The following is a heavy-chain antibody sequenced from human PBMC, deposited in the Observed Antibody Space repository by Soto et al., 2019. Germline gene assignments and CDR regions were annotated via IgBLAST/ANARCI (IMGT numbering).Heavy chain of an antibody. Sequence: EMQLLESGGGLVQPGGSLRLSCAASGFTFSSYAMGWVRQAPGKGLEWVSSLRGSGGTTYYADSVKGRFTISRDNCKNTLYLRMTSLRAEDTAIYYCAKDGYDGSGGYFDYWGQGSLVTVSS. D-gene: IGHD3-22*01. CDR2: LRGSGGTT. CDR1: GFTFSSYA. CDR3: AKDGYDGSGGYFDY. J-gene: IGHJ4*02. V-gene: IGHV3-23*01.